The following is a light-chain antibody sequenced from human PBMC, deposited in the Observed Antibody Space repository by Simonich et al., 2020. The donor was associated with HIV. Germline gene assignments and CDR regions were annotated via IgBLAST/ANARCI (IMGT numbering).Light chain of an antibody. J-gene: IGKJ1*01. CDR2: YAS. CDR3: QQYNNWPPWT. CDR1: QSVASN. Sequence: EILMTQSPATLSVSPGERATLSCRASQSVASNLAWYQQKPGQAPRPLIYYASSRATGIPARFSGSGFGTEFTLTISSMQSEDFALYYCQQYNNWPPWTFGQGTKVEIK. V-gene: IGKV3-15*01.